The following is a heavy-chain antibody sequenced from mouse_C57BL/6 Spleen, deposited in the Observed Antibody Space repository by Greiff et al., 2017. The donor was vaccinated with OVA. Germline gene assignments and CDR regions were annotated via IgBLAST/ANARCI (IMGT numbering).Heavy chain of an antibody. D-gene: IGHD1-1*01. CDR3: ARNYYGSSSWFAY. J-gene: IGHJ3*01. V-gene: IGHV5-17*01. CDR1: GFTFSDYG. CDR2: ISSGSSTI. Sequence: DVKLVESGGGLVKPGGSLKLSCAASGFTFSDYGMHWVRQAPEKGLEWVAYISSGSSTIYYADTVKGRFTLSRDNAKNTLFLQMTSLRSEDTAMYYCARNYYGSSSWFAYWGQGTLVTVSA.